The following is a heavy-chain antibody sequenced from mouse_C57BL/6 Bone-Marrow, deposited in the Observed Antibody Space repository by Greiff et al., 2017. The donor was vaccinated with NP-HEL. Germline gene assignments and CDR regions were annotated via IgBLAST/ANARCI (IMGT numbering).Heavy chain of an antibody. D-gene: IGHD1-1*01. Sequence: VKLVESGAELAKPGASVKLSCKASGYTFTSYWMHWVKQRPGQGLEWIGYINPSSGYTKYNQKFKDKATLTADKSSSTAYMQLSSLTYEDSAVYYCARSPITTVVGFDYWGQGTTLTVSS. V-gene: IGHV1-7*01. CDR1: GYTFTSYW. J-gene: IGHJ2*01. CDR2: INPSSGYT. CDR3: ARSPITTVVGFDY.